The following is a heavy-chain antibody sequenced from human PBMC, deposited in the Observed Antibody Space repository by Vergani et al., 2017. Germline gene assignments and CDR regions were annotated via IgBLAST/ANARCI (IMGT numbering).Heavy chain of an antibody. J-gene: IGHJ6*03. CDR1: AFSFSSYN. V-gene: IGHV3-48*01. D-gene: IGHD3-3*01. CDR2: ISSSSGII. Sequence: EVQLVESGGGWVQPGGSLRLSCAASAFSFSSYNMNWVRQAPGKGLEWISYISSSSGIIYYADSVNGRFTISRDNARNSLYLHMNSLRAEDTAVYYCARSDFWSXYTPKYYYYYYMDVWGKGTTVTVSS. CDR3: ARSDFWSXYTPKYYYYYYMDV.